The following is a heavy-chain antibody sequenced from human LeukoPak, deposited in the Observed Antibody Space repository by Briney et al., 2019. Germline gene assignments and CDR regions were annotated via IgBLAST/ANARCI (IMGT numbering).Heavy chain of an antibody. Sequence: SETLSLTCAVYGGSFSDYYWSWIRQPPGKGLEWIGEINHSGSTNYNPSLKSRVTISVDKSKNQFSLKLSSVTAVDTAVYYCARTGGLDVWGKGTTVTVFS. J-gene: IGHJ6*04. D-gene: IGHD2-15*01. V-gene: IGHV4-34*01. CDR1: GGSFSDYY. CDR2: INHSGST. CDR3: ARTGGLDV.